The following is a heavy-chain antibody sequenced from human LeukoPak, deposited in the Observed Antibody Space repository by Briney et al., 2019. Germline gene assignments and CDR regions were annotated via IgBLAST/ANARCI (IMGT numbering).Heavy chain of an antibody. J-gene: IGHJ6*03. V-gene: IGHV1-8*01. D-gene: IGHD6-19*01. CDR2: MNPNSGNT. CDR1: GYTFTSYD. Sequence: ASVKVSCKASGYTFTSYDINRVRQATGQGLEWMGWMNPNSGNTGYAQKFQGRVTMTRNTSISTAYMELSSLRSEDTAVYYCARDDSSGGYGAEKNYIDVWGKGTTVTVSS. CDR3: ARDDSSGGYGAEKNYIDV.